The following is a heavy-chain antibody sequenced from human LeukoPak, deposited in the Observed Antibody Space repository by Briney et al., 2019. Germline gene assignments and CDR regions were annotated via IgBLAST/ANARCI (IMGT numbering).Heavy chain of an antibody. CDR3: ARDKRASSGYSVDYFDY. V-gene: IGHV4-38-2*02. CDR2: FYHSGIT. Sequence: SETLSFTCTVSGYSISSGYFWGWIRQPPGKGLEWIGSFYHSGITYYNPSLKSRVTMSVDTSKNQFSLKLSSVTAADTAVYYCARDKRASSGYSVDYFDYWGQGTLVTVSS. D-gene: IGHD3-22*01. CDR1: GYSISSGYF. J-gene: IGHJ4*02.